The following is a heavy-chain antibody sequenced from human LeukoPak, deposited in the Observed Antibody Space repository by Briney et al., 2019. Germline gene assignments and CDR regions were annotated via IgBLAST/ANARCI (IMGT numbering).Heavy chain of an antibody. CDR1: GYTFTSYG. Sequence: ASVKVSCKASGYTFTSYGISWVRQAPGQGLEWMGWISAYNGNTNYAQKLQGRVTMTTDTSTSTAYMELRSLRPDDTAVYYCARGPISLWFGDLFIYWGQGTLVTVSS. D-gene: IGHD3-10*01. J-gene: IGHJ4*02. CDR2: ISAYNGNT. CDR3: ARGPISLWFGDLFIY. V-gene: IGHV1-18*04.